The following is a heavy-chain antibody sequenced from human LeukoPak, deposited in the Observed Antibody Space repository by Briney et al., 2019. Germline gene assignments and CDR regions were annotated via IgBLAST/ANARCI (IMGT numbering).Heavy chain of an antibody. CDR1: GGSISSGGYY. V-gene: IGHV4-31*03. Sequence: PSETLSLTCTVSGGSISSGGYYWSWIRQHPGKGLEWIGYIYYSGSTYYNPSLKSRVTISVDTSKNQFSLKLSSVTAADTAVYYCTGDSGAGYFDYWGQGTLVTVSS. J-gene: IGHJ4*02. CDR2: IYYSGST. D-gene: IGHD4-17*01. CDR3: TGDSGAGYFDY.